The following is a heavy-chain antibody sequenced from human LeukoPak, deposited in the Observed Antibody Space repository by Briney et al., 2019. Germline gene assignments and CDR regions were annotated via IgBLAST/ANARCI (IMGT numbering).Heavy chain of an antibody. CDR3: GRLNEGNIWPHNYYYGMDV. CDR2: IHPGDSET. CDR1: GYRFTSYW. D-gene: IGHD2/OR15-2a*01. Sequence: NHGESLKISCKASGYRFTSYWIGWVRQMPGKGLECMGIIHPGDSETRYSPSFQGQVTISADKSITTAYLQWSGLKASDTAMYYCGRLNEGNIWPHNYYYGMDVWGPGTTVTVSS. J-gene: IGHJ6*02. V-gene: IGHV5-51*01.